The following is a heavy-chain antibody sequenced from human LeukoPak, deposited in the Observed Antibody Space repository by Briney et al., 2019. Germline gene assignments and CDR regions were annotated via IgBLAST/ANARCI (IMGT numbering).Heavy chain of an antibody. J-gene: IGHJ4*02. V-gene: IGHV3-48*04. Sequence: GGSLRLSCAASGFTFSSYSMLWVRQAPGKGLEWVSYISSSSSTIYYADSVKGRFTISRDNAKNSLYLQMNSLRAEDTAVYYCARGRQVVTPYYFDYWGQGTLVTVSS. CDR3: ARGRQVVTPYYFDY. D-gene: IGHD4-23*01. CDR1: GFTFSSYS. CDR2: ISSSSSTI.